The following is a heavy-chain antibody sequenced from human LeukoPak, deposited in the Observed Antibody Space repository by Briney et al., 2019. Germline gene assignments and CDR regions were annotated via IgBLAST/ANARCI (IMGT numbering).Heavy chain of an antibody. CDR2: IYYSGST. D-gene: IGHD3-22*01. CDR3: ARGSSGYCVD. Sequence: SETLSLTCTVSGGSISSSSYYWGWIRQPPGKGLEWIGSIYYSGSTYYNPSLKSRVTISVDTSKNQFSLKLSSVTAADTAVYYCARGSSGYCVDWGQGTLVTVSS. CDR1: GGSISSSSYY. V-gene: IGHV4-39*07. J-gene: IGHJ4*02.